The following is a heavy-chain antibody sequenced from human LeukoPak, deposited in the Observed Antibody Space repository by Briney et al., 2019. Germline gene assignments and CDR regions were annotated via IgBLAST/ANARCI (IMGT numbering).Heavy chain of an antibody. J-gene: IGHJ4*02. CDR3: ARGRYCSGGSCYGFAALDY. V-gene: IGHV3-21*01. Sequence: GSLRLSCGASGFHFRSYSMKWVRQAPGKGLEWVSSINSSSSYIYYADSVKGRFTISRDNAKNSLYLQMNSLRAEDTAVYYCARGRYCSGGSCYGFAALDYWGQGTLVTVSS. CDR1: GFHFRSYS. D-gene: IGHD2-15*01. CDR2: INSSSSYI.